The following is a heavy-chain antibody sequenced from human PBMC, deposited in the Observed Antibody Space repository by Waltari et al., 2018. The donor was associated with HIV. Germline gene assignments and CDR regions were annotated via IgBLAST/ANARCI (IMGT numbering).Heavy chain of an antibody. J-gene: IGHJ4*02. Sequence: VQLQESGPGRVKRSETLSLTCTVYGGSINHYYWSWVRQPAGRALEWIGRIYPTGDTNYKPSLSSRLTLSVDKSKSQFSLKLNSVTAADTAIYYCARDFYFGSADYAYFDSWGQGTRVIVSS. CDR3: ARDFYFGSADYAYFDS. CDR1: GGSINHYY. D-gene: IGHD3-10*01. V-gene: IGHV4-4*07. CDR2: IYPTGDT.